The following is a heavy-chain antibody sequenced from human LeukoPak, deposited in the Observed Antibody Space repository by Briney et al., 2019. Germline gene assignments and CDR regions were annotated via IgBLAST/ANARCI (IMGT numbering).Heavy chain of an antibody. CDR3: AKVQEMGTILPPFHY. V-gene: IGHV3-23*01. Sequence: SGVSLRLSCAASGFTFRGYAMHWVRQATGKGLECVSANSGSGGVSYYGDCVKGRLTLSRDNPKNTLYLQGNSLRAADTAVYYCAKVQEMGTILPPFHYWGQGTLVSVS. CDR2: NSGSGGVS. CDR1: GFTFRGYA. J-gene: IGHJ4*02. D-gene: IGHD5-24*01.